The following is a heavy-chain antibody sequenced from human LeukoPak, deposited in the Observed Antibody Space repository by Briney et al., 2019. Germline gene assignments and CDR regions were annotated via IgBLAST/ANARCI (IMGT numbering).Heavy chain of an antibody. D-gene: IGHD3-3*01. CDR1: GGSISSSSYY. Sequence: SATLSLTCTVSGGSISSSSYYWGWIRQPPGKGLEWVGSIYYSGSTYYNPSLKSRVTISVDTSKNQFSLKLSSVTAADTAVYYCASRPYDFWSGYGREFDYWGQGTLVTVSS. V-gene: IGHV4-39*07. J-gene: IGHJ4*02. CDR3: ASRPYDFWSGYGREFDY. CDR2: IYYSGST.